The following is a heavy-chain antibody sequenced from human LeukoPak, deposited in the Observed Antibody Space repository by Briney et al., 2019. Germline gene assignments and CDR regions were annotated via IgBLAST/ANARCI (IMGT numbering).Heavy chain of an antibody. CDR3: ARERGYFDWLIPDY. CDR1: GFTFSDYY. Sequence: GGSLRLSCAASGFTFSDYYMSWIRQAPGKGLEWISYISSSGSTIYYADSVKGRFTISRDNAKNSLYLQMNSLRAEDTAVYYCARERGYFDWLIPDYWGQGTLVTVSS. D-gene: IGHD3-9*01. J-gene: IGHJ4*02. V-gene: IGHV3-11*01. CDR2: ISSSGSTI.